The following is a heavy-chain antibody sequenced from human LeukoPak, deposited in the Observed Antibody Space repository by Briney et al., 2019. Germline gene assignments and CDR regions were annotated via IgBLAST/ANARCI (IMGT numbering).Heavy chain of an antibody. J-gene: IGHJ6*03. D-gene: IGHD3-16*01. V-gene: IGHV3-33*06. CDR2: IWYDGSNK. CDR3: AKDGGESAGGSNVVYYYYYMDV. CDR1: GFTFSSYG. Sequence: GGSLRLSCAASGFTFSSYGMHWVRQAPGKGLEWVAVIWYDGSNKYYADSVKGRFTISRDNSKNTLYLQMNSLRAEDTAVYYCAKDGGESAGGSNVVYYYYYMDVWGKGTTVTVSS.